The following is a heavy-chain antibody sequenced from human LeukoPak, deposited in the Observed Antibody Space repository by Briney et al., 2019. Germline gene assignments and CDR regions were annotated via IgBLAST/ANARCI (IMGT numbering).Heavy chain of an antibody. CDR2: INHSGST. CDR1: GGSFSGYY. CDR3: SRENGAFSPFGY. J-gene: IGHJ4*02. V-gene: IGHV4-34*01. Sequence: SETLSLTCAVYGGSFSGYYWSWSRQPPGKGLEWIGEINHSGSTNYNPSLKSRVTISVDTSKNQLSLNLTSVTAADTAVYYCSRENGAFSPFGYWGQGTLVTVLS. D-gene: IGHD2-8*01.